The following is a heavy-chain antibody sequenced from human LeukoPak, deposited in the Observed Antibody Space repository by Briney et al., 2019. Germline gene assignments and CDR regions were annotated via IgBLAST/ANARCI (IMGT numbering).Heavy chain of an antibody. V-gene: IGHV4-39*02. D-gene: IGHD3-10*01. CDR1: GGSFTSSIYY. CDR3: TREGSGSLFYYGMDV. J-gene: IGHJ6*02. CDR2: IYYNGST. Sequence: PSETLSLTCTVSGGSFTSSIYYWGWIRRPPGKGLEWIGSIYYNGSTYYNPSLKSRVTISVDTSKKQFSLKLSSVTAADSAVYYCTREGSGSLFYYGMDVWGQGTTVTVSS.